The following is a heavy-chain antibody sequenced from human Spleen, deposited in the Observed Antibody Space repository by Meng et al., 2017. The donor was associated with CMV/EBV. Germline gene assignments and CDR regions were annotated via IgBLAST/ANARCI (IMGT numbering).Heavy chain of an antibody. CDR3: ARDFCTSSSCHGMDV. V-gene: IGHV3-30*04. CDR2: ISFDGSDK. CDR1: GFIFSDYA. D-gene: IGHD2-2*01. Sequence: GESLKISCVASGFIFSDYAVHWVRQAPGKGLEWVAVISFDGSDKYYTASVQGRFTISRDNSKNTLFLQLNSLRAEDTAVYYCARDFCTSSSCHGMDVWGQGTTVTVSS. J-gene: IGHJ6*02.